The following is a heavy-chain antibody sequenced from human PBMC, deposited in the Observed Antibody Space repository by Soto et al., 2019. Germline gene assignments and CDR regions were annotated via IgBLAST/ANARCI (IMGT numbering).Heavy chain of an antibody. CDR2: TIPVFNTA. J-gene: IGHJ3*02. D-gene: IGHD3-10*01. CDR3: ARVVYGSGNYYTGPSDFEI. CDR1: GGTLSDHG. Sequence: QVQLEQSGAEVKKPGSSVKVSCKASGGTLSDHGVAWLRQAPGQGLEWMGGTIPVFNTAKYAQKFQRRVTVTADKFTNIAYMELSSLRSADTAVYVCARVVYGSGNYYTGPSDFEIWGQGTMDIVSS. V-gene: IGHV1-69*06.